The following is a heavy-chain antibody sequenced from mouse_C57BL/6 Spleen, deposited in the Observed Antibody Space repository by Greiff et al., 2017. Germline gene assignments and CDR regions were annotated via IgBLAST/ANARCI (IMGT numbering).Heavy chain of an antibody. J-gene: IGHJ2*01. D-gene: IGHD1-1*01. V-gene: IGHV5-4*03. CDR1: GFTFSSYA. CDR3: AKNYYVSQDDFDY. Sequence: EVKLMESGGGLVKPGGSLKLSCAASGFTFSSYAMSWVRQTPEKRLEWVATISGGGSYTYYPDIVKGRFTISRDNAKNNLYLQMSHLKSEDTAMYYYAKNYYVSQDDFDYWGQGTTLTVSS. CDR2: ISGGGSYT.